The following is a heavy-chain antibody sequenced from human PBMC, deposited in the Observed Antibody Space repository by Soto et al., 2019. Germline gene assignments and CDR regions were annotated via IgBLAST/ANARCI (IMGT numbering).Heavy chain of an antibody. J-gene: IGHJ3*01. CDR3: ARVDGSSSY. CDR2: MNPNSGNT. CDR1: GYTFNSYE. Sequence: ASVKVSCTAPGYTFNSYESNWVRQATGQGLEWMGWMNPNSGNTGYAQKFQGRVTMTRNTSISTAYMELSSLRSEDTAVYYCARVDGSSSYWGQGTMVTVSS. D-gene: IGHD6-13*01. V-gene: IGHV1-8*01.